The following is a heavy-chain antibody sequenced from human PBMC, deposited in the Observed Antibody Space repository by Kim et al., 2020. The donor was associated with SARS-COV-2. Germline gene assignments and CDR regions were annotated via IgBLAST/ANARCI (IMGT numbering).Heavy chain of an antibody. V-gene: IGHV4-34*01. CDR2: INHSGST. Sequence: SETLSLTCAVYGGSFSGYYWSWIRQPPGKGLEWIGEINHSGSTNYNPSLKSRVTISVDTSKNQFSLKLSSVTAADTAVYYCARGCHKGDSSGYHFLYYFDYWGQGTLVTVSS. CDR1: GGSFSGYY. J-gene: IGHJ4*02. D-gene: IGHD3-22*01. CDR3: ARGCHKGDSSGYHFLYYFDY.